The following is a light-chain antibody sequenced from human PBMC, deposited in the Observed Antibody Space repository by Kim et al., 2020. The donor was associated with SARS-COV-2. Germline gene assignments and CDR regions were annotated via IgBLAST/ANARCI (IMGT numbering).Light chain of an antibody. V-gene: IGKV3-20*01. Sequence: TLALSPEERATLSCMASQSLTGSHLAWYQQRPGQPPRVLIFGSSNRVTGIPDRFSGSGSGTDFTLTISRLEPEDFAVYYCQQGGRSFGQGTKLEI. CDR2: GSS. CDR1: QSLTGSH. CDR3: QQGGRS. J-gene: IGKJ2*01.